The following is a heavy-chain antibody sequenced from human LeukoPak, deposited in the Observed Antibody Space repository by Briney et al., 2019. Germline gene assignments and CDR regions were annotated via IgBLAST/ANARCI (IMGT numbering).Heavy chain of an antibody. CDR1: GYTFTGYY. CDR2: ISPYSGDT. Sequence: ASVTVSCKASGYTFTGYYVHWVRQAPGQGLEWMGRISPYSGDTNYAQKFQGRVTMTRDTSSSTAYMELSRLRSDDTAVYYCARSGVHPYGLQASGDFDYWGQGILVTVSS. V-gene: IGHV1-2*06. CDR3: ARSGVHPYGLQASGDFDY. D-gene: IGHD3/OR15-3a*01. J-gene: IGHJ4*02.